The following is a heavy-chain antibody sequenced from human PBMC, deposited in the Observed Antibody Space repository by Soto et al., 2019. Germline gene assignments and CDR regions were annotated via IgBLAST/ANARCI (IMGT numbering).Heavy chain of an antibody. CDR3: AKDKMEQWLVGGYYAY. J-gene: IGHJ4*02. V-gene: IGHV3-23*01. Sequence: EVHLLESGGGLVQPGGSLRLSCAASGFTFSSHAMSWVRQAPGKGLEWVSSTIDSGGRSYHADSVRGRFTISRDNSKNTLYLQMNSLRADDTAIYYCAKDKMEQWLVGGYYAYWGQGALVPVSS. D-gene: IGHD6-19*01. CDR1: GFTFSSHA. CDR2: TIDSGGRS.